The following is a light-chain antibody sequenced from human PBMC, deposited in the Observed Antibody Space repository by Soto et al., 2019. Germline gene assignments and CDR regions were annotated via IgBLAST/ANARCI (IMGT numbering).Light chain of an antibody. Sequence: ETVLTQSPATLSLSPGERATLSCRASQSVRSNLAWYQHKPGQAPRLLIYDASNRATGIPSRFSGSGSGTDFTLTISNLEPEHFAVYYCQQRDSCPWTFGQGAKVEIK. CDR1: QSVRSN. J-gene: IGKJ1*01. V-gene: IGKV3-11*01. CDR2: DAS. CDR3: QQRDSCPWT.